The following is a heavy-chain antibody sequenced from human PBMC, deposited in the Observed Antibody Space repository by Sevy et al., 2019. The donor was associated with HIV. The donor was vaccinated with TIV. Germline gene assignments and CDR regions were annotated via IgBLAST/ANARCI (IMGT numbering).Heavy chain of an antibody. D-gene: IGHD3-10*01. CDR1: GFTFSSYW. V-gene: IGHV3-74*01. CDR2: INSDGSST. Sequence: GGSLRLSCAASGFTFSSYWMHWVRQAPGKGLVWVSRINSDGSSTSYADSVKGRFTISRDNAKNTLYLQMNSLRAEDTAVYYCARGEDYYGSGSAYFDYWGQGTLVTVSS. J-gene: IGHJ4*02. CDR3: ARGEDYYGSGSAYFDY.